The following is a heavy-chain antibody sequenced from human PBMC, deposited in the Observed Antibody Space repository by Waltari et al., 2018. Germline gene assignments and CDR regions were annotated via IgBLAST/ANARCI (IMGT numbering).Heavy chain of an antibody. V-gene: IGHV4-34*01. CDR1: GGSFSGYY. Sequence: QVQLQQWGAGLLKPSETLSLTCAVYGGSFSGYYWSWIRQPPGKGLEWIGEINHSGSTNYTPSLKSRVTISVDTSKNQFSLKLSSVTAADTAVYYCARGLSIAAAGSGYWGQGTLVTVSS. D-gene: IGHD6-13*01. CDR2: INHSGST. CDR3: ARGLSIAAAGSGY. J-gene: IGHJ4*02.